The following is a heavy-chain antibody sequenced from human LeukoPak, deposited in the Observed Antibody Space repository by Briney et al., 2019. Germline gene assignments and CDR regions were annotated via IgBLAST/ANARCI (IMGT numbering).Heavy chain of an antibody. D-gene: IGHD3-10*01. CDR3: ARHYGP. CDR2: ICYTGNT. J-gene: IGHJ5*02. CDR1: GGSISSTKTC. V-gene: IGHV4-39*01. Sequence: SETLSLTCAVSGGSISSTKTCGDWIRQPPGKGMEWIGTICYTGNTYYKPSLKSRVTISVDTSKNQFSLKLNSVTAADTAVYYCARHYGPWGQGTLVTVSS.